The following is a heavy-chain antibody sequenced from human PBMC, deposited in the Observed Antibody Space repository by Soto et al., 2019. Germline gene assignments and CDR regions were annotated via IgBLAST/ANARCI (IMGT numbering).Heavy chain of an antibody. D-gene: IGHD4-17*01. CDR3: AKDWRGWMLRSFEAIDI. CDR1: GFIFGNYA. CDR2: ISGSGGRT. V-gene: IGHV3-23*01. Sequence: PGGSLRLSCAASGFIFGNYAMNWVRQAPGKGLEWVSGISGSGGRTWYTDSVKGRFTMSRDNSNNMVYLQMNSLRAEDTAVYYCAKDWRGWMLRSFEAIDIWGQGTMVT. J-gene: IGHJ3*02.